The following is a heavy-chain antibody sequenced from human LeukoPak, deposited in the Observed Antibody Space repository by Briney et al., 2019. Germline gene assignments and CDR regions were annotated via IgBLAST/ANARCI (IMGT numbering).Heavy chain of an antibody. J-gene: IGHJ4*02. Sequence: PGGSLRLSCAASGFTFSSYSMNWDRQAPGKGLEWVSSISSSSSYIYYADSVKGRFTISRDNAKNSLYLQMNSLRAEDTAVYYCARLSSSSINYWGQGTLVTVSS. CDR1: GFTFSSYS. V-gene: IGHV3-21*01. CDR3: ARLSSSSINY. D-gene: IGHD6-13*01. CDR2: ISSSSSYI.